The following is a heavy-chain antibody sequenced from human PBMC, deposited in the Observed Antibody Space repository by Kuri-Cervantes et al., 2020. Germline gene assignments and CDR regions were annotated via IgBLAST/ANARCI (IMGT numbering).Heavy chain of an antibody. J-gene: IGHJ5*02. V-gene: IGHV4-38-2*02. CDR1: GGSISSYY. CDR2: VYHSGST. Sequence: ESLKISCTVSGGSISSYYWGWIRQPPGKGLEWIGTVYHSGSTYYNPSLKSRVTISVDTSKNQFSLRLSSVTAADTAVYYCARDLFLSTSNWFDPWGQGTLVTVSS. CDR3: ARDLFLSTSNWFDP. D-gene: IGHD6-6*01.